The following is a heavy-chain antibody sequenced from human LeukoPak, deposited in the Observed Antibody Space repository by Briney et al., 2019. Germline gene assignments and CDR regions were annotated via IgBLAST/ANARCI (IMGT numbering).Heavy chain of an antibody. CDR1: GFTFSSYE. CDR2: ISGSSSNV. J-gene: IGHJ4*02. D-gene: IGHD5-18*01. Sequence: GGSLRLSCAASGFTFSSYEMNWVRQAPGKGLEWISAISGSSSNVYYAASVRGRFTISRDNAENSLYLQLNTMRAEDTAVYYYARGFRDTAMFLDYWGQGTLVTVSS. V-gene: IGHV3-48*03. CDR3: ARGFRDTAMFLDY.